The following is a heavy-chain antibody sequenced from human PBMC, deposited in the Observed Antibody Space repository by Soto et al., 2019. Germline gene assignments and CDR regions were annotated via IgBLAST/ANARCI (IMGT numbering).Heavy chain of an antibody. Sequence: WGSLRLSCAGAGFTFSSYAMSWVRQAPGKGLEWGSGISISGDRTYYADSVKGRFTISRDNSKNTLYMQMNSLRADDTAVYYCAKAIPSYDNSGYFDYWGQGTTVTVAS. V-gene: IGHV3-23*01. CDR2: ISISGDRT. J-gene: IGHJ4*02. D-gene: IGHD3-22*01. CDR1: GFTFSSYA. CDR3: AKAIPSYDNSGYFDY.